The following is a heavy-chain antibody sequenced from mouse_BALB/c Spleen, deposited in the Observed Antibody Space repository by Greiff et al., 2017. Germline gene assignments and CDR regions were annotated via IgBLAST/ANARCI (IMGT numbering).Heavy chain of an antibody. J-gene: IGHJ4*01. V-gene: IGHV1-5*01. Sequence: VQLKQSGTVLARPGASVKMSCKASGYTFTSYWMHWVKQRPGQGLEWIGAIYPGNSDTSYNQKFKGKAKLSAVTSTSTAYMELSSLTNEDSAVYYCNYDDGTLYYAIDYWGQGTSVTVSS. CDR2: IYPGNSDT. CDR3: NYDDGTLYYAIDY. CDR1: GYTFTSYW. D-gene: IGHD2-4*01.